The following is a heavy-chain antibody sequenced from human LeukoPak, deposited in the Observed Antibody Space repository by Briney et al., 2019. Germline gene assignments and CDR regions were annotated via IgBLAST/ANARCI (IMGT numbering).Heavy chain of an antibody. V-gene: IGHV3-73*01. D-gene: IGHD2-15*01. Sequence: PGGSLRLSCAASGFTFSGSAMHWVRQASGKVLEWVGRIRSKANSYATAYAASVKGRFTISRDDSKNTAYLQMNSLKTEDTAVYYCTRPRYCSGGSCYDWFDPWGQGTLVTVSS. J-gene: IGHJ5*02. CDR3: TRPRYCSGGSCYDWFDP. CDR2: IRSKANSYAT. CDR1: GFTFSGSA.